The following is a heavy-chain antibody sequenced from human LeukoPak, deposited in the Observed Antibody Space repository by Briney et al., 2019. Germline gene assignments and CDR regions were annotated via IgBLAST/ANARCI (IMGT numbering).Heavy chain of an antibody. CDR2: TFYRSKWYN. D-gene: IGHD1-1*01. Sequence: SQTLSLTCAISGDSVSRHDLTWDWVRQSPSRGLEWLGRTFYRSKWYNDYAVSVKSRITVSPDTSKNQFSLLLNSVTPEDTAVYYCVRSYDWVFDYWGQGTRVTVSS. CDR1: GDSVSRHDLT. J-gene: IGHJ4*02. CDR3: VRSYDWVFDY. V-gene: IGHV6-1*01.